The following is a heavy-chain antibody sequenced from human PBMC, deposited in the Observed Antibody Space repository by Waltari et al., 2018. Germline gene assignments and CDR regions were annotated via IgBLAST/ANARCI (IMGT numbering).Heavy chain of an antibody. Sequence: EVQLVESGGGLIQPGGSLRLSCAASGFTVSSNYMSWVRQAPGKGLEWVSYISSSSSTIYYADSVKGRFTISRDNSKNTLYLQMNSLRAEDTAVYYCAKGVEYSSSSDYFDYWGQGTLVTVSS. CDR3: AKGVEYSSSSDYFDY. D-gene: IGHD6-6*01. CDR1: GFTVSSNY. CDR2: ISSSSSTI. J-gene: IGHJ4*02. V-gene: IGHV3-48*01.